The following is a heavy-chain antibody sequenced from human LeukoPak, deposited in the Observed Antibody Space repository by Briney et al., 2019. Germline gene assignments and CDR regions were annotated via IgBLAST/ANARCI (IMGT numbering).Heavy chain of an antibody. D-gene: IGHD1-26*01. V-gene: IGHV3-7*01. CDR1: GSTFSTTW. J-gene: IGHJ4*02. CDR2: IKQDGSEK. Sequence: GGSLRLSCAALGSTFSTTWMTGVRQAPGKGREWGANIKQDGSEKYYVDSVKGRFIISRDNAKNSLYLQMNSLRAEDTAVYYCARAKWELRVLLGYWGRGTLVTVSS. CDR3: ARAKWELRVLLGY.